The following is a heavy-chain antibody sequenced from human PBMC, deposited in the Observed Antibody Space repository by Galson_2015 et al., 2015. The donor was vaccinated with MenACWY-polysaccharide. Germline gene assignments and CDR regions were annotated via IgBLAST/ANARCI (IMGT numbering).Heavy chain of an antibody. Sequence: SLRLSCAASGFVFSSCGMQWVRQAPGKGLEWVAVVSSDGGTQFYADSAKGRFTISRDNSKNTLYLQINSLRAEDTAVYYCAKESGIPQYGAYFDYWGQGTLGTVSS. CDR2: VSSDGGTQ. CDR1: GFVFSSCG. D-gene: IGHD4/OR15-4a*01. J-gene: IGHJ4*02. CDR3: AKESGIPQYGAYFDY. V-gene: IGHV3-30*18.